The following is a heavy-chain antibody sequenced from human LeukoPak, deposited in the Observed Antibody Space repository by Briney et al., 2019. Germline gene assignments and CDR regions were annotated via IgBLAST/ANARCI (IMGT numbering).Heavy chain of an antibody. CDR2: INHSGST. J-gene: IGHJ4*02. Sequence: MPSETLSLTCAVYGGSFSGYYWSWIRQPPGKGLEWIGEINHSGSTNYNPSLKSRVTISVDTSKNQFSLKLSSVTAADTAVYYCARDTYYYDSSGWSPYYYFDYWGQGTLVTVSS. CDR1: GGSFSGYY. D-gene: IGHD3-22*01. V-gene: IGHV4-34*01. CDR3: ARDTYYYDSSGWSPYYYFDY.